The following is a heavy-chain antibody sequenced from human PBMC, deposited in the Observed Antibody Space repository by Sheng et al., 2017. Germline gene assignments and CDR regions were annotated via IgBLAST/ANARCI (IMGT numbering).Heavy chain of an antibody. CDR1: GGSSVVTT. D-gene: IGHD2-15*01. Sequence: QVQLQQWGAGLLKPSETLSLTCAVYGGSSVVTTGAGSASPHGKGLEWIGEINHSGSTNYNPSLKSRVTISVDTSKNQFSLKLSSVTAADTAVYYCARGLSIGCSGGSCYSFFGGYYYYGMDVWGQGTTVTVSS. CDR3: ARGLSIGCSGGSCYSFFGGYYYYGMDV. CDR2: INHSGST. J-gene: IGHJ6*02. V-gene: IGHV4-34*01.